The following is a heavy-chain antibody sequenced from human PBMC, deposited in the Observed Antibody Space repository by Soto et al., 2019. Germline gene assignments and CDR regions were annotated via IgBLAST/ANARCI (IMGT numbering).Heavy chain of an antibody. CDR1: GFTLSSHW. CDR2: INRDGSTI. CDR3: ARVADCTYSSNCNGRAAFDM. J-gene: IGHJ3*02. D-gene: IGHD6-13*01. V-gene: IGHV3-74*01. Sequence: EVQLVESGGGLAQPGGSLRLSCAASGFTLSSHWMHWVRQAPGKGLVWVSRINRDGSTINYDDSVRGRYTISRDNAKNTLSLQMNSLRAEDTAVYYCARVADCTYSSNCNGRAAFDMWGQGTMVTVSP.